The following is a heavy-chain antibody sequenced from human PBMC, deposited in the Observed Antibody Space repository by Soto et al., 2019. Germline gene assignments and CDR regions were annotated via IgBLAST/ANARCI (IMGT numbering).Heavy chain of an antibody. CDR3: ARGPGAYSSSSFVY. V-gene: IGHV1-69*13. Sequence: SVKVSCKASGGTFSSYAISWVRQAPGQGLEWMGGIIPIFGTANYAQKFQGRVTITADESTSTAYMELSSLRSEDTAVYYCARGPGAYSSSSFVYWGQGTLVTVSS. J-gene: IGHJ4*02. D-gene: IGHD6-6*01. CDR2: IIPIFGTA. CDR1: GGTFSSYA.